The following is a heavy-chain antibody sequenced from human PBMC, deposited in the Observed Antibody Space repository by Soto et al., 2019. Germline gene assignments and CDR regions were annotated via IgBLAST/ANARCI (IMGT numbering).Heavy chain of an antibody. V-gene: IGHV1-3*01. Sequence: ASVKVSCKASGYTFTSYAMHWVRQAPGQRLEWMGWINAGNGNTKYSQKFQGRVTITRDTSASTAYMELSRLRSDDTAVYYCARVGELHYYYYYGMDVWGEGHTVTFSS. CDR3: ARVGELHYYYYYGMDV. J-gene: IGHJ6*02. D-gene: IGHD1-26*01. CDR2: INAGNGNT. CDR1: GYTFTSYA.